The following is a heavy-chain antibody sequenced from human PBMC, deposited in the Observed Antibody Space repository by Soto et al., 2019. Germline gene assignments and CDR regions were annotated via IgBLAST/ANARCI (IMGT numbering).Heavy chain of an antibody. D-gene: IGHD2-21*02. Sequence: ASVKVSCKASGYTFTSYAMHWVRQAPGQRLEWMGWIIAGNGNTKYSQKFQGRVTITRDTSASTAYMELSSLRSEDTAVYYCARSILVVTALDYWGQGTLVTISS. V-gene: IGHV1-3*01. CDR3: ARSILVVTALDY. CDR2: IIAGNGNT. J-gene: IGHJ4*02. CDR1: GYTFTSYA.